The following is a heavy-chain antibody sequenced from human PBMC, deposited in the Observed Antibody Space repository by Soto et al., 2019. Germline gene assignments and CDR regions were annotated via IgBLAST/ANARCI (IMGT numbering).Heavy chain of an antibody. D-gene: IGHD2-2*03. J-gene: IGHJ4*02. CDR1: GGSISNDY. CDR3: AREGNLGRWIQPLDS. CDR2: IYKGGSI. V-gene: IGHV4-59*01. Sequence: SETLSLTCRVSGGSISNDYWTWIRQPPGKGLEWIGYIYKGGSINYNPSLKSRVTMSVDTSKNHFSLKLISVTTADTAVYFCAREGNLGRWIQPLDSWGQGTLVTVSS.